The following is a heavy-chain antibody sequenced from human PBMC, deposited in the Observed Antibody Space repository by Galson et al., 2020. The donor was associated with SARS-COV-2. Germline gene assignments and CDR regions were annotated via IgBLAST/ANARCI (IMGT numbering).Heavy chain of an antibody. D-gene: IGHD2-2*01. J-gene: IGHJ2*01. CDR1: GFTFSSYA. V-gene: IGHV3-23*01. Sequence: GESLKISCAASGFTFSSYAMSWVRQAPGKGLEWVSGIRNNGGSTYYAASVKGRLSISRDNSKKTLYLEMNNLRAEDTAVYYCARVKGDQLFHWYFDLWGRGTLVTVSS. CDR3: ARVKGDQLFHWYFDL. CDR2: IRNNGGST.